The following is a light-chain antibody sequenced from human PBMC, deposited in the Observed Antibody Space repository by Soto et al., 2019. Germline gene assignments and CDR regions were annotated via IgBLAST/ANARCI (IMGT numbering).Light chain of an antibody. CDR2: AAS. Sequence: DIQMTQSPSSLSASVGDRVTITCRASQSISSYLNWYQQKPGKAPKLLIYAASSLQSGVPSRFSGSRSGTDFTLTISSLQPEDFATYYCQQSYSTPLITFGQGTRLEIK. CDR3: QQSYSTPLIT. J-gene: IGKJ5*01. V-gene: IGKV1-39*01. CDR1: QSISSY.